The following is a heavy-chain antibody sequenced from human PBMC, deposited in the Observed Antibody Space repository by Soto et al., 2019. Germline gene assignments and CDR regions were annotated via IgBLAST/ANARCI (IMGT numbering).Heavy chain of an antibody. Sequence: QVQLVQSGAEVKKPGASVKVSCKASGYTFTSYDINWVRQATGQGLEWMGWMNPNSGNTGYAQKFQGRVTMTRNTSISTDYMELSSLRSEDTAVYYCARELGGGYDYSVAGITDYWGQGTLVTVSS. D-gene: IGHD5-12*01. CDR3: ARELGGGYDYSVAGITDY. V-gene: IGHV1-8*01. J-gene: IGHJ4*02. CDR2: MNPNSGNT. CDR1: GYTFTSYD.